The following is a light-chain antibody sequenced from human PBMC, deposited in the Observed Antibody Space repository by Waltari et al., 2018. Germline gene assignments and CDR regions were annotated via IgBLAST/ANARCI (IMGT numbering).Light chain of an antibody. CDR1: QSVSKY. V-gene: IGKV3-20*01. CDR3: QQYVSLPAT. J-gene: IGKJ1*01. CDR2: GAS. Sequence: EIVLTQSPGTLSLSPGDRAILSCRASQSVSKYLAWYQQKPGQAHRLLLFGASSRATGIPDRFSGSGSGTDLSLTISRVEPEDFAVYYCQQYVSLPATFGQGTKVEIE.